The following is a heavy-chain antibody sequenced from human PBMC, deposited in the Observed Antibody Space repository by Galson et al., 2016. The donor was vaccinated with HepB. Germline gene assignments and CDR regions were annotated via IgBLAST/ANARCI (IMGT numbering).Heavy chain of an antibody. CDR3: AGSPASGWSTDFFDY. D-gene: IGHD6-19*01. J-gene: IGHJ4*02. CDR1: GFTFSNSA. CDR2: ITDSGHDT. Sequence: SLRLSCAASGFTFSNSAMSWVRQAPGKGLEWVSIITDSGHDTYYADPLKGRFTISRDNSRNTMYLQMNGLRVEDTAVYYCAGSPASGWSTDFFDYWGLGTLVTVPS. V-gene: IGHV3-23*01.